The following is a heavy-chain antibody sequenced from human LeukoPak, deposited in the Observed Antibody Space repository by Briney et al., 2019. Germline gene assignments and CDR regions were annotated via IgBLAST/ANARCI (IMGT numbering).Heavy chain of an antibody. Sequence: PGGSLRLSSAASGFTFSSYAMSWVRQAPGKGLEWVSSISGSGGGTYYTDSVKGRFTISRDSSKNTLYLQMSSLRADDTAVYYCARDGYCSGGSCYSSGFDCWGQGTLVTVSP. J-gene: IGHJ4*02. CDR2: ISGSGGGT. CDR1: GFTFSSYA. V-gene: IGHV3-23*01. CDR3: ARDGYCSGGSCYSSGFDC. D-gene: IGHD2-15*01.